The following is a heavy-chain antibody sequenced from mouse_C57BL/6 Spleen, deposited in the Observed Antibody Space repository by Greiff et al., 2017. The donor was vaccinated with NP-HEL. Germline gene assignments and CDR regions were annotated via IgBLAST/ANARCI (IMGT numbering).Heavy chain of an antibody. V-gene: IGHV1-61*01. CDR3: ARRGYYDYVWGY. J-gene: IGHJ2*01. CDR2: IYPSDSET. D-gene: IGHD2-4*01. CDR1: GYTFTSYW. Sequence: QVQLQQPGAELVRPGSSVKLSCKASGYTFTSYWMDWVKQRPGQGLEWIGNIYPSDSETHYNQKFKDKATLTVDKSSSTAYMQLSSLTSEDSAVYYCARRGYYDYVWGYWGQGTTLTVSS.